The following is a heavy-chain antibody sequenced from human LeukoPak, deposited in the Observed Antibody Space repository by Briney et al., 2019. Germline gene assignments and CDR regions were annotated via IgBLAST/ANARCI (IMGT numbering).Heavy chain of an antibody. Sequence: ASVKVSCKASGYTFTSYGISWVRQAPGQGLEWMGWISAYNGNTNYAQKLQGRVTMTTDTSTSTAYMELRSLRPDDTAVYYCARDGIPIVVVAAAIDQGYYYMDVWGKGTTVTVSS. CDR3: ARDGIPIVVVAAAIDQGYYYMDV. D-gene: IGHD2-2*02. CDR1: GYTFTSYG. CDR2: ISAYNGNT. J-gene: IGHJ6*03. V-gene: IGHV1-18*01.